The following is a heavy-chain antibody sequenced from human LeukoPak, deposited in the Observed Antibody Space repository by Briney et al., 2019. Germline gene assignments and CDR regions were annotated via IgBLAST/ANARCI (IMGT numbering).Heavy chain of an antibody. CDR1: GYTFSSYT. Sequence: ASVKVSCKTSGYTFSSYTITWVRQAPGQGLQWMGWINTNTGNPTYAQGFTGRFVFSLDTSVSTAYLQISSLKAEDTAVYYCVRVGSSWYWDFAYWGQGTLVTVSS. CDR2: INTNTGNP. D-gene: IGHD6-13*01. V-gene: IGHV7-4-1*02. CDR3: VRVGSSWYWDFAY. J-gene: IGHJ4*02.